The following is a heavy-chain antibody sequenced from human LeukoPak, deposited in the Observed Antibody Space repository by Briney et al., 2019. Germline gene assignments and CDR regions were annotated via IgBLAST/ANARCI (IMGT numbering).Heavy chain of an antibody. CDR3: ARGVGYSYGLPPFSYYMDV. Sequence: ASVKVSCKASGYTFTNSGISWVRQAPGQGLEWMGWINTYNGDTNYAQKLQGRVTMTTDTSTSTAYMELRSLRSDDTAVYYCARGVGYSYGLPPFSYYMDVWGKGTTVTVSS. V-gene: IGHV1-18*01. D-gene: IGHD5-18*01. CDR2: INTYNGDT. J-gene: IGHJ6*03. CDR1: GYTFTNSG.